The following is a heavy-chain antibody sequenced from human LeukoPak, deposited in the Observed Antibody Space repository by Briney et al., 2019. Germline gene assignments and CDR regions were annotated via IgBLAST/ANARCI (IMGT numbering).Heavy chain of an antibody. CDR3: ARPVGATGGCFDY. D-gene: IGHD1-26*01. V-gene: IGHV4-34*01. CDR1: GGSFSGYY. Sequence: PSETLSLTCAVYGGSFSGYYWSWLRQPPGKGLEWIGEINHSGSTNYNPSLKSRVTISVDTSKNQFSLKLSSVTAADTAVSYCARPVGATGGCFDYWGQGTLVTVSS. CDR2: INHSGST. J-gene: IGHJ4*02.